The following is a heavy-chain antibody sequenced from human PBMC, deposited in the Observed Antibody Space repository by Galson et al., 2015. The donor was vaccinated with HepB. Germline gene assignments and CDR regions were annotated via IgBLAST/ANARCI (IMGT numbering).Heavy chain of an antibody. CDR1: GYTFANYW. D-gene: IGHD4-23*01. V-gene: IGHV5-51*01. J-gene: IGHJ6*02. CDR2: IYPGDSDT. CDR3: ARPHLRWPKAPHYYYGMDV. Sequence: QSGAEVKKPGQSLKISCKGSGYTFANYWTGWVRQMPGKGLEWMGIIYPGDSDTRYSPSFRGQVTISADNSITTAYLQWRSLKASDTAIYYCARPHLRWPKAPHYYYGMDVWGQGTTVTVSS.